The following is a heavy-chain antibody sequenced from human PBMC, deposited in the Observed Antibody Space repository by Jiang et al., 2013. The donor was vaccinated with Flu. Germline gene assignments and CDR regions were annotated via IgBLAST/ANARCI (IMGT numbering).Heavy chain of an antibody. J-gene: IGHJ4*02. V-gene: IGHV4-61*02. CDR3: ARAGGYPNYYFDY. CDR2: IYTSGST. CDR1: GGSISSGSYY. D-gene: IGHD5-18*01. Sequence: GLVKPSQTLSLTCTVSGGSISSGSYYWSWIRQPAGKGLEWIGRIYTSGSTNYNPSLKSRVTISVDTSKNQFSLKLSSVTAADTAVYYCARAGGYPNYYFDYWGQGTLVTVSS.